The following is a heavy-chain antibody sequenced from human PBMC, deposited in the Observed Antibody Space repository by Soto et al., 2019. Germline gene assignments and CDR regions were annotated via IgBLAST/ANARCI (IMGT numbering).Heavy chain of an antibody. CDR3: AKADYSYSWAPGDY. D-gene: IGHD6-13*01. Sequence: GGSLRLSCAASGFTFSSYWMHWVRQAPGKGLVWVSRINSDGSSTSYADSVKGRFTISRDNAKNTLYLQMNSLRAEDTALYYCAKADYSYSWAPGDYWGQGTLVTVSS. J-gene: IGHJ4*02. V-gene: IGHV3-74*01. CDR2: INSDGSST. CDR1: GFTFSSYW.